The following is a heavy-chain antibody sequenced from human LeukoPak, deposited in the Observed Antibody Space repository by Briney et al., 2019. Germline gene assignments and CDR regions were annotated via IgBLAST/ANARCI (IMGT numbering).Heavy chain of an antibody. CDR2: IKSKTDGGTT. Sequence: PGGSLRLSCAASGFTFSNAGMSWVRQAPGKGLEWVGRIKSKTDGGTTDYAAPVKGRFSISRDDSKTTLYLQMNSLKTEDTAVYYCTTDLWHQPDAFDIWGQGTMVTVSS. CDR1: GFTFSNAG. J-gene: IGHJ3*02. V-gene: IGHV3-15*01. D-gene: IGHD2-2*01. CDR3: TTDLWHQPDAFDI.